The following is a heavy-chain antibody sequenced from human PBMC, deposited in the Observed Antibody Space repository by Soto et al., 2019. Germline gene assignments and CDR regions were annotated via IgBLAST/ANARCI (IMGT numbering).Heavy chain of an antibody. J-gene: IGHJ4*02. Sequence: SVKVSCKASGFSYTSSGFNWVRQAHGQGLGWVGWVSAKSCDKKCVENLQGRDTMITDTSTNTAYIELRSLTSDDTAVHYCTRAGASDWNYVSTSSWGQGTLVTVSS. CDR2: VSAKSCDK. V-gene: IGHV1-18*04. D-gene: IGHD1-7*01. CDR3: TRAGASDWNYVSTSS. CDR1: GFSYTSSG.